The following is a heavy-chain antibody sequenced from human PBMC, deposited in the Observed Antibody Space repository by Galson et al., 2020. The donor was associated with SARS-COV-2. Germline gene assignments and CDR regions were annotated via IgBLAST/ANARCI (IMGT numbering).Heavy chain of an antibody. CDR1: GFTFSHSW. Sequence: GESLKISCAASGFTFSHSWMTWVRQAPGKGLEWVANIKQDGSDKYYVDSVRGRFTISRDNAKNSLYLQMNSLRVEDTAVYYCARDRAYNYYMDVWGKGTTVTVSS. V-gene: IGHV3-7*01. CDR3: ARDRAYNYYMDV. CDR2: IKQDGSDK. J-gene: IGHJ6*03.